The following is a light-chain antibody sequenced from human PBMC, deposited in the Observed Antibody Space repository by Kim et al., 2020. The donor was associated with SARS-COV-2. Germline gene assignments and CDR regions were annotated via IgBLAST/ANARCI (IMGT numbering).Light chain of an antibody. CDR3: IQATVFPRT. CDR2: QIS. J-gene: IGKJ2*01. Sequence: QPASISCRSSQSLVHHNGNTYLSCPHLRPGQPPRLLIYQISNRLAGVPDRFSGSGAGTDVTLTISRVEPEDVGVYFCIQATVFPRTFGQGTKLE. V-gene: IGKV2-24*01. CDR1: QSLVHHNGNTY.